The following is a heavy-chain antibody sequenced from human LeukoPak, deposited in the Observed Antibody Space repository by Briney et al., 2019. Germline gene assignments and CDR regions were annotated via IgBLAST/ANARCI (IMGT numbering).Heavy chain of an antibody. V-gene: IGHV4-61*02. J-gene: IGHJ5*02. CDR1: GGSISSGSYY. CDR2: IYTSGST. Sequence: SETLSLTCTVSGGSISSGSYYWSWIRQPAGKGLEWIGRIYTSGSTNYNPSLKSRVTMSVDTSKNQFSLKLSSVTAADTAVYYCARDFYYGSGSSLNWFDPWGQGTLVTVSS. CDR3: ARDFYYGSGSSLNWFDP. D-gene: IGHD3-10*01.